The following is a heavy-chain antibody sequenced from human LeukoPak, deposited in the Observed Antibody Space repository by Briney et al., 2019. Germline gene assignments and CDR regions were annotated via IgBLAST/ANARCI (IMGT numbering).Heavy chain of an antibody. CDR3: AKDQGWFDP. Sequence: GGSLRLSCAASGFTFSSSGMHWVRQAPGKGLEWVAVISYDGSNKYYADSVKGRFTISRDNSKNTLYLQMNSLRAEDTAVYYCAKDQGWFDPWGQGTLVTVSS. CDR2: ISYDGSNK. CDR1: GFTFSSSG. J-gene: IGHJ5*02. V-gene: IGHV3-30*18.